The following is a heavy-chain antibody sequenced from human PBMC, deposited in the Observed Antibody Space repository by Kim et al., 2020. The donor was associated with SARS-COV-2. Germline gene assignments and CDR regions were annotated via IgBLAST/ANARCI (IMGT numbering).Heavy chain of an antibody. D-gene: IGHD3-9*01. J-gene: IGHJ4*02. CDR3: ASAISRTVDY. CDR1: GGSISSSNC. CDR2: ICHSGST. Sequence: SETLSLTCAVSGGSISSSNCWSWVRQPPGKGLEWIGEICHSGSTNYNPSLKSRVTISVDKPKNQFSLNVTSVTAADTAVYYCASAISRTVDYWGQGILVTVSS. V-gene: IGHV4-4*02.